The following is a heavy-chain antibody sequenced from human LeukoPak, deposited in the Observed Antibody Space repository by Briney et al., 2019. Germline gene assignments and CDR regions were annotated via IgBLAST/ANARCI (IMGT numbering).Heavy chain of an antibody. D-gene: IGHD6-13*01. Sequence: GGSLRLSCAASGFTFDDYGMSWVRQAPGKGLEWVSGINWNGGSTGYADSVKGRFTISRDNAMNSLYLQMNSLRAEDTALYYCARGTLKAAATDFDYWGQGTLVTVSS. J-gene: IGHJ4*02. CDR2: INWNGGST. CDR3: ARGTLKAAATDFDY. V-gene: IGHV3-20*04. CDR1: GFTFDDYG.